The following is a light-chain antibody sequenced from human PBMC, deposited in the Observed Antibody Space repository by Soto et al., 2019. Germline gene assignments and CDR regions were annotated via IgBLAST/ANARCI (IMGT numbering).Light chain of an antibody. CDR1: SSNIGAGYD. CDR2: GNS. Sequence: QLVLTRPPSVSGAPGQRVTISCTGSSSNIGAGYDVHWYQQLPGTAPKLLIYGNSNRPSGVPDRFSGSKSGTSASLAITGLQAEDEADYYCQSYDSSLSGTEVFGGGTKLTVL. CDR3: QSYDSSLSGTEV. V-gene: IGLV1-40*01. J-gene: IGLJ2*01.